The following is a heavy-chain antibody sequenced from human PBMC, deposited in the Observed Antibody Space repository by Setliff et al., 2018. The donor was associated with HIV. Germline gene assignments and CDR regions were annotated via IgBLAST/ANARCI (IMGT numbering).Heavy chain of an antibody. CDR3: ARVPNWGSAPFAYDV. J-gene: IGHJ3*01. V-gene: IGHV4-31*03. Sequence: PSETLSLTCTVSGASISSGGYYWNWIRQLPGKGLEWIGYILDSGSTYYNPSLRGRLSMSIDTSANQFSVELTSVTAVDTALYFCARVPNWGSAPFAYDVWGLGTMVTVSS. CDR1: GASISSGGYY. D-gene: IGHD7-27*01. CDR2: ILDSGST.